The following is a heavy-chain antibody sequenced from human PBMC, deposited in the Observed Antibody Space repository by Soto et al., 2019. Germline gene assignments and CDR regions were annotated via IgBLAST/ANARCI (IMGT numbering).Heavy chain of an antibody. CDR3: ASRDPGTSVDY. Sequence: LSLTCAVFSASLGDHYWAWIRQSPDKGLEWTGEVHPSGSTDYNPSLKSRLTLSLDTSKNQFSLKVASVTAADTAVYYCASRDPGTSVDYWGQGTLVTVSS. CDR1: SASLGDHY. D-gene: IGHD1-7*01. J-gene: IGHJ4*02. V-gene: IGHV4-34*01. CDR2: VHPSGST.